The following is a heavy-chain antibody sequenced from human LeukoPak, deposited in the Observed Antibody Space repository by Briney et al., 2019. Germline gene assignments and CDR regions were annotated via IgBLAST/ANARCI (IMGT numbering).Heavy chain of an antibody. J-gene: IGHJ6*03. CDR3: ARGPAHYDFWSGYDYYYYMDV. V-gene: IGHV4-34*01. CDR1: GGSFSDYY. Sequence: SETLSLTCAVYGGSFSDYYWSWIRQPPGKGLAWIGEINHSGSTNYNPSLKSRVTISVDTSKNQFSLKLSSVTAADTAVYYCARGPAHYDFWSGYDYYYYMDVWGKGTTVTVSS. D-gene: IGHD3-3*01. CDR2: INHSGST.